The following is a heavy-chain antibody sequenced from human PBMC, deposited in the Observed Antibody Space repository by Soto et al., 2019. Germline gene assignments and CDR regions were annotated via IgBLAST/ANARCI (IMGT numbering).Heavy chain of an antibody. CDR2: INHSGST. D-gene: IGHD2-2*01. CDR1: GWSFSGYY. Sequence: SETLSLTCAFYGWSFSGYYWSWIRQPPGKGLEWIGEINHSGSTNYNPSLKSRVTISVDTSKNQFSLKLSSVTAADTAVYYCAREENNGVQYCSSTSCYLWGQGTLVTVSS. CDR3: AREENNGVQYCSSTSCYL. J-gene: IGHJ4*02. V-gene: IGHV4-34*01.